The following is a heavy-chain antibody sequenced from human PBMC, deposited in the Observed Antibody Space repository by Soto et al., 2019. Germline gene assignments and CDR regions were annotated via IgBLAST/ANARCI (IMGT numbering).Heavy chain of an antibody. J-gene: IGHJ4*02. D-gene: IGHD3-10*01. CDR3: AREFGTMVRGVDFEY. Sequence: ASLKVSCKSSGYTFTSYGISCVRQTTGQGLELMGWISAYNGNTNYAQKLQGRVTMTTDTSTSTAYMELRSLRSDDTAVYYCAREFGTMVRGVDFEYWGQGTLVTVSS. V-gene: IGHV1-18*01. CDR1: GYTFTSYG. CDR2: ISAYNGNT.